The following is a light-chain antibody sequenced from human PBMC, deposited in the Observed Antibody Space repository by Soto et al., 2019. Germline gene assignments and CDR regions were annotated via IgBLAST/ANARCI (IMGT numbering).Light chain of an antibody. J-gene: IGLJ3*02. V-gene: IGLV2-14*01. Sequence: QSALTQPASVSGSPGQSIIISCTGTSSDVGGYNYVSWYQQHPGKAPKLMIYEVSNRPSGVPDRFSGSKSGNTASLTISGLQAEDEADYYCSSYASSSTGVFGGGTKLTVL. CDR1: SSDVGGYNY. CDR3: SSYASSSTGV. CDR2: EVS.